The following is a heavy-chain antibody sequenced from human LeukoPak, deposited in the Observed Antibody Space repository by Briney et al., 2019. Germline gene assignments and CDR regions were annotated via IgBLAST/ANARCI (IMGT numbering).Heavy chain of an antibody. J-gene: IGHJ4*02. V-gene: IGHV4-39*07. D-gene: IGHD6-19*01. CDR1: GGSISSGGYY. CDR2: IYHSGST. Sequence: SETLSLTCTVSGGSISSGGYYWGWIRQPPGKGLEWIGSIYHSGSTYYNPSLKSRVTISVDTSKNQFSLKLSSVTAADTAVYYCASLAVAGTESRNYWGQGTLVTVSS. CDR3: ASLAVAGTESRNY.